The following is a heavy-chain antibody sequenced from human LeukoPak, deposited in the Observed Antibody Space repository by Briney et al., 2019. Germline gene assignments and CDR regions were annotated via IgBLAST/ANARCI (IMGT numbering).Heavy chain of an antibody. V-gene: IGHV3-21*01. CDR1: GFTFSSFG. Sequence: PGGTLRLSYAASGFTFSSFGMSWVRQAPGKGLEWVSAIGSSSSYIYYAVSVKGRFTISRDNAKNSLYLQMNSLTAEDMAMYYCAREGAYRDGFDPWGQGTLVSVSS. CDR3: AREGAYRDGFDP. J-gene: IGHJ5*02. D-gene: IGHD2-2*01. CDR2: IGSSSSYI.